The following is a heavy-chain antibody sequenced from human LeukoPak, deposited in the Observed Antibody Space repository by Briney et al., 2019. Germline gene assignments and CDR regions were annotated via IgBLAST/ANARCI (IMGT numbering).Heavy chain of an antibody. J-gene: IGHJ3*02. Sequence: ASVKVSCKASGGTFSSYAINWVRQAPGQGLEWMGGIIPIFGTANYAQKFQGRVTITADESTSTAYMELSSLRSEDTAVYYCARGDMVRGANVGHDAFDIWGQGTMVTVSS. D-gene: IGHD3-10*01. CDR2: IIPIFGTA. V-gene: IGHV1-69*13. CDR1: GGTFSSYA. CDR3: ARGDMVRGANVGHDAFDI.